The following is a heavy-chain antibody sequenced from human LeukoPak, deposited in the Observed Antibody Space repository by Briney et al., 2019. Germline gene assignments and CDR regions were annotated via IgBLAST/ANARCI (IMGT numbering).Heavy chain of an antibody. D-gene: IGHD3-16*01. Sequence: ASVKVSCKASGYTFTGYYMHWVRQAPGQGLEWMGCINPNSGGTNYAQKFQGRVTVTRDTSISTVYMELGRLRSDDTAVYYCARGYVNNWFDHWAQGTLVTVSS. CDR2: INPNSGGT. CDR3: ARGYVNNWFDH. CDR1: GYTFTGYY. J-gene: IGHJ5*02. V-gene: IGHV1-2*02.